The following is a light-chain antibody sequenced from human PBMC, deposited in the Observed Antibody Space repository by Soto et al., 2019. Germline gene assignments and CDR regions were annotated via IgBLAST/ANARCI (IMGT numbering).Light chain of an antibody. CDR3: QQYGGSPPHT. V-gene: IGKV3-20*01. J-gene: IGKJ2*01. CDR1: QSGSSIY. Sequence: EIVLTQSPGTLSLSPGDRATLSCRASQSGSSIYLSWYQQKPGQAPRLLIYRASSRATAIPDRFRGSGSRPDFTLTISRLEPEDFAVYYCQQYGGSPPHTFGQGTKLEIK. CDR2: RAS.